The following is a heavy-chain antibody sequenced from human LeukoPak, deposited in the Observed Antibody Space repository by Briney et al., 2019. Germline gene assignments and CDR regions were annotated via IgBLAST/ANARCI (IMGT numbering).Heavy chain of an antibody. V-gene: IGHV3-11*01. Sequence: GGSLRLSCAASGFTFSDYYMSWIRQAPGKGLEWVSYISSSGSTIYYADSVKGRFTISRDNAKNSLYLQMNSLRAEDTAVYYCAKAGERGSIAAAGSWGQGTLVTVSS. CDR3: AKAGERGSIAAAGS. D-gene: IGHD6-13*01. CDR1: GFTFSDYY. CDR2: ISSSGSTI. J-gene: IGHJ4*02.